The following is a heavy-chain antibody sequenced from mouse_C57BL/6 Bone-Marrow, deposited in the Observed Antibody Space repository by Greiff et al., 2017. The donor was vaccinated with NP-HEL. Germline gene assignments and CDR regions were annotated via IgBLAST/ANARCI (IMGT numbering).Heavy chain of an antibody. D-gene: IGHD2-4*01. CDR3: AKGDYDYNFDY. Sequence: QVHVKQSGPELVKPGASVKISCKASGYSFTSYYIHWVKQRPGQGLEWIGWIYPGSGNTKYNEKFKGKATLTADTSSSTAYMQLSSLTSEDSAVYYCAKGDYDYNFDYWGQGTTLTVSS. J-gene: IGHJ2*01. CDR2: IYPGSGNT. V-gene: IGHV1-66*01. CDR1: GYSFTSYY.